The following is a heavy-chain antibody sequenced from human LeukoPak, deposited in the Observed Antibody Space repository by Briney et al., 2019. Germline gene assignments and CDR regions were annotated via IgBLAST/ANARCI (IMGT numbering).Heavy chain of an antibody. CDR1: GFTFSSYG. Sequence: PGGSLRLSCAASGFTFSSYGMSWVRQAPGKGLEWVSAISGSGGSTYYADSVKGRFTISRDNAKNSLYLQMNSLRAEDTAVYYCARARACSGGSCLFDPWGQGTLVTVSS. CDR2: ISGSGGST. D-gene: IGHD2-15*01. J-gene: IGHJ5*02. CDR3: ARARACSGGSCLFDP. V-gene: IGHV3-23*01.